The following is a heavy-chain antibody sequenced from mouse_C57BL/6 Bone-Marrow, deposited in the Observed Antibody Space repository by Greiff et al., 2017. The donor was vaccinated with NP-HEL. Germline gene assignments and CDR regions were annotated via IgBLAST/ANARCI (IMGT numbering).Heavy chain of an antibody. J-gene: IGHJ2*01. D-gene: IGHD1-1*01. V-gene: IGHV1-69*01. CDR2: IDPSDSYT. CDR3: ARGGYYGSSYDY. Sequence: VKLQQPGAELVMPGASVKLSCKASGYTFTSYWMHWVKQRPGQGLEWIGEIDPSDSYTNYNQKFKGKSTLTVDKSSSTAYMQLSSLTSEDSAVYYCARGGYYGSSYDYWGQGTTLTVSS. CDR1: GYTFTSYW.